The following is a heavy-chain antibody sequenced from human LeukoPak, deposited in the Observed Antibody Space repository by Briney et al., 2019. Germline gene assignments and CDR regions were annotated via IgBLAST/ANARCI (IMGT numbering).Heavy chain of an antibody. J-gene: IGHJ5*02. V-gene: IGHV1-69*04. D-gene: IGHD1-7*01. Sequence: ASVKVSCKASGGTFSSYAISWVRQAPGQGLEWMGRIIPILGIVNYAQKFQGRVTITADKSTSTAYMELSSLRSEDTAVYYCARHGNWNYGEFDPWGQGTLVTVSS. CDR1: GGTFSSYA. CDR2: IIPILGIV. CDR3: ARHGNWNYGEFDP.